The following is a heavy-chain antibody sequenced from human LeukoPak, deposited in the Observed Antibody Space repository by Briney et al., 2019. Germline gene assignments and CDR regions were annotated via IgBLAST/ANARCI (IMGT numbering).Heavy chain of an antibody. J-gene: IGHJ4*02. Sequence: GGSLRLSCAASGFTFSSYGMHWVRQAPGKGLEWVAVISYDGSNKYYAESLKGRFTISRDNSKNTLFQQMNSLRAEDTAVYYCAKDRSSSGWYYFDYWGQGTLVTVSS. CDR2: ISYDGSNK. CDR1: GFTFSSYG. D-gene: IGHD6-19*01. V-gene: IGHV3-30*18. CDR3: AKDRSSSGWYYFDY.